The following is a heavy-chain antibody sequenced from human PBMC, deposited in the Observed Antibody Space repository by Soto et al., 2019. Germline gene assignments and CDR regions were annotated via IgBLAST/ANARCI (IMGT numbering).Heavy chain of an antibody. CDR2: IKSKTDGGTT. Sequence: VGSLRLSCAASGFTFSNAWMSWVRQAPGKGLEWVGRIKSKTDGGTTDYAAPVKGRFTISRDDSKNTLYLQMNSLKTEDTAVYYCTTDQHSGSAPDYLDYWGQGTLVTVSS. CDR3: TTDQHSGSAPDYLDY. CDR1: GFTFSNAW. J-gene: IGHJ4*02. V-gene: IGHV3-15*01. D-gene: IGHD1-26*01.